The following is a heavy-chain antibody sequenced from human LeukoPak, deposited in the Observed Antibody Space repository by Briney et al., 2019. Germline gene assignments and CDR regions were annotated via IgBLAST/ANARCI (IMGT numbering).Heavy chain of an antibody. CDR3: ARDRKVVPAAIRHWYFDL. J-gene: IGHJ2*01. D-gene: IGHD2-2*01. CDR1: GGSFSGYY. Sequence: SETLSLTCAVYGGSFSGYYRSWIRQPPGKGLEWIGEINHSGSTNYNPSLKSRVTISVDTSKNQFFLKLSSVTAADTAVYYCARDRKVVPAAIRHWYFDLWGRGTLVTVSS. CDR2: INHSGST. V-gene: IGHV4-34*01.